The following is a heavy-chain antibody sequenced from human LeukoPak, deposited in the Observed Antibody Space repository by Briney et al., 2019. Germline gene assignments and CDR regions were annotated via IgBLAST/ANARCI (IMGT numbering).Heavy chain of an antibody. Sequence: SETLSLTCAVSGYSISSGYYWGWIRQPPGKGLEWIGSIYHTGNTYYNPSLKSPVAMSVDTSKNQFSLKLSSVTAAATAVYYCARLPYDWNYWFDPWGQGTLVTVSS. CDR2: IYHTGNT. CDR3: ARLPYDWNYWFDP. V-gene: IGHV4-38-2*01. J-gene: IGHJ5*02. D-gene: IGHD1-7*01. CDR1: GYSISSGYY.